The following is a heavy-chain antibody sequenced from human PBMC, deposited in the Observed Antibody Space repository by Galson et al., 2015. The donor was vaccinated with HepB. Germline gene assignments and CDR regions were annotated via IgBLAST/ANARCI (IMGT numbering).Heavy chain of an antibody. J-gene: IGHJ6*02. Sequence: SLRLSCAASGFTFSSYSMNWVRQAPGKGLEWVAVISYDGGNKYYADSVKGRFTISGDNSKNTVYLQMDSLRAEGTAVYYCARDPAVTTDYGMDVWGQGTTVTVSS. D-gene: IGHD4-17*01. CDR2: ISYDGGNK. CDR1: GFTFSSYS. V-gene: IGHV3-30*05. CDR3: ARDPAVTTDYGMDV.